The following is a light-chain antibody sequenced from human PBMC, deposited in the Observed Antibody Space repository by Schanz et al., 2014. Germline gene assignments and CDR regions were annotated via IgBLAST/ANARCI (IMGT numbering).Light chain of an antibody. V-gene: IGKV3-15*01. CDR1: QSVDSY. CDR2: GAS. J-gene: IGKJ1*01. Sequence: EVVLTQSPATLSLSPGERATLSCRASQSVDSYLGWYQHKPGQAPRLLIYGASTRATGIPARFSGSGSGTEFTLTISSLQSEDVATYYCQKYDSAPWTFGQGTKVEIK. CDR3: QKYDSAPWT.